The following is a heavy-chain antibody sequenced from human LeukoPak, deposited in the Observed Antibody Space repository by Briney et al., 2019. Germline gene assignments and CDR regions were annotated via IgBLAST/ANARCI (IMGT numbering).Heavy chain of an antibody. CDR1: GYTFTGYD. D-gene: IGHD5-18*01. V-gene: IGHV1-2*02. Sequence: ASVKVACKASGYTFTGYDMHWVRQAPGQGLEWMGWINPNSDGTNYAQKFQGRVTMTRDTSISTAYMELSRLRSDDTAVYYCARGGYTYGKLDDAFDIWGQGTMVTVSS. J-gene: IGHJ3*02. CDR2: INPNSDGT. CDR3: ARGGYTYGKLDDAFDI.